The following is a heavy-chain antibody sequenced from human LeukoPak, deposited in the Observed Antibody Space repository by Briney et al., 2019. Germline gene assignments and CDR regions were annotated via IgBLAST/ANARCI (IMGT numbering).Heavy chain of an antibody. CDR2: INSDGSST. CDR3: AREDWLRFGNWFDP. J-gene: IGHJ5*02. V-gene: IGHV3-74*01. CDR1: GFTFSSYW. D-gene: IGHD5-12*01. Sequence: PGGSLRLSCAASGFTFSSYWMQWGRQAPGKGLVWVSRINSDGSSTSYADSVKGRFTISRDNDKNTLYLQMNSLRAEDTAVYYCAREDWLRFGNWFDPWGQGTLVTVSS.